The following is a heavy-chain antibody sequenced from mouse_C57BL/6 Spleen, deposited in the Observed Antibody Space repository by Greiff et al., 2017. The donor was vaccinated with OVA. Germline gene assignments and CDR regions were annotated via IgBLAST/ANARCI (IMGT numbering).Heavy chain of an antibody. CDR2: ISSGGSYT. CDR1: GFTFSSYG. D-gene: IGHD2-3*01. J-gene: IGHJ4*01. V-gene: IGHV5-6*01. Sequence: DVHLVESGGDLVKPGGSLKLSCAASGFTFSSYGMSWVRQTPDKRLEWVATISSGGSYTYYPDSVKGRFTISRDNAKNTLYLQMSSLKSEDTAMYYCARGYDGYYNYAMDYWGQGTSVTVSS. CDR3: ARGYDGYYNYAMDY.